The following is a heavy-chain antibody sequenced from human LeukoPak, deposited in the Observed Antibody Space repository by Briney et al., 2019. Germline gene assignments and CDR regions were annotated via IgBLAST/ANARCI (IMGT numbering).Heavy chain of an antibody. CDR1: GGSISSYY. V-gene: IGHV4-4*07. CDR2: IYTSGSI. J-gene: IGHJ6*03. Sequence: SETLSPTCTVSGGSISSYYWSWIRQPAGKGLEWIGRIYTSGSINYNPSLKSRVTMSVDTSKNQFSLKLSSVTAADAAVYYCATGRVAARPGDYYYYMDVGGKESTVTVSS. D-gene: IGHD6-6*01. CDR3: ATGRVAARPGDYYYYMDV.